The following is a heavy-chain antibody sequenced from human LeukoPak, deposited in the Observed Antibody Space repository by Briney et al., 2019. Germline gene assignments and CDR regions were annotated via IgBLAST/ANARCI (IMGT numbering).Heavy chain of an antibody. CDR3: ARDSDYYDSSGYYLNWFDP. Sequence: GGSLRLSCAASGFTFSSYSMNWVRQAPGKGLEWVSSISSSSSYIYYADSVKGQFTISRDNAKNSLYLQMNSLRAEDTAVYYCARDSDYYDSSGYYLNWFDPWGQGTLVTVSS. CDR2: ISSSSSYI. J-gene: IGHJ5*02. CDR1: GFTFSSYS. V-gene: IGHV3-21*01. D-gene: IGHD3-22*01.